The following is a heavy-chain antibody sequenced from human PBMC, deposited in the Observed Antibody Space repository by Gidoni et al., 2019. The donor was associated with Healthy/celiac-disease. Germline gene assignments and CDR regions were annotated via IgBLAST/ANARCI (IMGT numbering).Heavy chain of an antibody. V-gene: IGHV4-61*02. CDR3: AREPFYGDYVDY. J-gene: IGHJ4*02. CDR2: IYTSGST. Sequence: QVQLQESGPGLVKPSQTLSLTCTVSGCSISSGSYYWSWIRQPAGKGLEWIGRIYTSGSTNYNPSLKSRVTISVDTSKNQFSLKLSSVTAADTAVYYCAREPFYGDYVDYWGQGTLVTVSS. D-gene: IGHD4-17*01. CDR1: GCSISSGSYY.